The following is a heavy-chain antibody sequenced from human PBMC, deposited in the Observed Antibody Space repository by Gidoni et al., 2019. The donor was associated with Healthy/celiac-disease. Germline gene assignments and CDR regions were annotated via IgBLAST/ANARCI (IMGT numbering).Heavy chain of an antibody. V-gene: IGHV3-21*01. CDR3: ARGCSGGSCYSLN. J-gene: IGHJ4*02. Sequence: EVQLVESGGGLVKPGGSLSLSCAASGFTFSSYSMNWVRQAPGKGLEWVSSISSSSSYIYYADAVKGRFTISRDNAKNSLYLQMNSLRAEDTAVYYCARGCSGGSCYSLNWGQGTLVTVSS. D-gene: IGHD2-15*01. CDR1: GFTFSSYS. CDR2: ISSSSSYI.